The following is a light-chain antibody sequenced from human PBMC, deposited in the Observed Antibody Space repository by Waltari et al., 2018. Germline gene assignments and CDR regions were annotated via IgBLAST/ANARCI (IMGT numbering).Light chain of an antibody. CDR3: QSGDSSGAYV. CDR1: ALPKHS. CDR2: KDR. J-gene: IGLJ1*01. V-gene: IGLV3-25*03. Sequence: SYELTQPPSMSVSPGQTARLTCSGDALPKHSASWYQQKTGQAPVLGIYKDRERPSGIPERFSGSSSGTTVTLTISGVQAEDEADYYCQSGDSSGAYVFGAGTKVTVL.